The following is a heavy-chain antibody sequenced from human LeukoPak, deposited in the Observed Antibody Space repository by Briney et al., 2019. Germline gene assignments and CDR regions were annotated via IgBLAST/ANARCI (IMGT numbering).Heavy chain of an antibody. D-gene: IGHD3-22*01. V-gene: IGHV3-21*01. CDR1: GFTFSSYS. CDR3: ARSYYDSRNPDY. Sequence: EGSLRLSCAASGFTFSSYSMNWVRQAPGKGLEWVSSISSSSSYIYYADSVKGRFTISRDNAKNSLYLQMNSLRAEDTAVYYCARSYYDSRNPDYWGQGTLVTVSS. J-gene: IGHJ4*02. CDR2: ISSSSSYI.